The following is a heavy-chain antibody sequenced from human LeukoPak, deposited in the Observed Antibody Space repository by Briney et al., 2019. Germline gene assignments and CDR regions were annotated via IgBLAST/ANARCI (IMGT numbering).Heavy chain of an antibody. D-gene: IGHD2-2*02. J-gene: IGHJ4*02. Sequence: GASVKVSCKASGYTFSSFDINWVRQAPGQGLEWMGWMNPNSGNTGYAQKFQGRVTMTRDTSITTAYMELRSLRSEDTAVYFCARGTPYCSSASCYNFWGQGTLVTVSS. CDR3: ARGTPYCSSASCYNF. CDR2: MNPNSGNT. CDR1: GYTFSSFD. V-gene: IGHV1-8*01.